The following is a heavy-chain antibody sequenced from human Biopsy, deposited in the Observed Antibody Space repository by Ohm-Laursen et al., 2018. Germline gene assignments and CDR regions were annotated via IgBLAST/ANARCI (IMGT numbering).Heavy chain of an antibody. D-gene: IGHD3-10*01. J-gene: IGHJ6*03. CDR3: ARDRYYGSENYFSHYNMDV. CDR1: GFSFSSYG. V-gene: IGHV3-33*08. Sequence: SLRLSCAASGFSFSSYGMHWVRQAPGKGLEWVAVIWYDGTDKFYADSVKGRFTTSRDNSKNTLYLHMNSLRAADTAVYYCARDRYYGSENYFSHYNMDVWGQGTTVTVSS. CDR2: IWYDGTDK.